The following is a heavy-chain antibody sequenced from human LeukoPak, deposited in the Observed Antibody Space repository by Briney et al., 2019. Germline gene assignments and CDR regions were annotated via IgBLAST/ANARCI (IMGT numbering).Heavy chain of an antibody. D-gene: IGHD3-22*01. V-gene: IGHV4-38-2*02. J-gene: IGHJ4*02. Sequence: SETLSLTCTVAGYSISNGYYWGWIRQPPGKGLEWIGHMYHSGISFYNPSLKSRGTISLDTAKDQLSLRLTSVTAADTAVYYCARVRYFDSSGHYYDFDFWGQGALVTVSS. CDR2: MYHSGIS. CDR1: GYSISNGYY. CDR3: ARVRYFDSSGHYYDFDF.